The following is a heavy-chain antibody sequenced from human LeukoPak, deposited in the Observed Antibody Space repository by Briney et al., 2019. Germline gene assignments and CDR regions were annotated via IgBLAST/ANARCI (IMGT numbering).Heavy chain of an antibody. D-gene: IGHD1-26*01. CDR2: MDKETNLYAT. CDR1: GFTFSDSS. V-gene: IGHV3-73*01. CDR3: TRDSGTYNWFDP. Sequence: GGSLRLSCVAAGFTFSDSSIHWVRQSSGKGLEWIGHMDKETNLYATAVAASVKGRFTVSRDDSKNTAYLHMNSLKTEDTALYYCTRDSGTYNWFDPWGQGTLVTVSS. J-gene: IGHJ5*02.